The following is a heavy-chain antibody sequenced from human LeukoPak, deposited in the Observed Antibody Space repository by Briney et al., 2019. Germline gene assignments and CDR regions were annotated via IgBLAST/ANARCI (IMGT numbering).Heavy chain of an antibody. CDR1: GGSISSSSYY. CDR3: ARDGSFGAFDI. Sequence: SETLSLTCTVSGGSISSSSYYWGWIRQPPGKGLEWIGRIYTSGSTNYNPSLKSRVTMSVDTSKNQFSLKLSSVTAADTAVYYCARDGSFGAFDIWGQGTMVTVSS. D-gene: IGHD3-10*01. J-gene: IGHJ3*02. V-gene: IGHV4-39*07. CDR2: IYTSGST.